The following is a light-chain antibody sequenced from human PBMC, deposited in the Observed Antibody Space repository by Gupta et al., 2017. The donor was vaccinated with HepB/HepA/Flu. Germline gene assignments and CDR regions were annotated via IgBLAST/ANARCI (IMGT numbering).Light chain of an antibody. Sequence: IQITQSPSSLSSSVGDRVSITCRASQVIYSNLAWFQQKAGKPPKSLIYAASSLQSGVPSKFTGNGSGTDFTLTISSLQPEDFATYYCQQYNSYPLTFGGGTKVEIK. CDR2: AAS. CDR3: QQYNSYPLT. CDR1: QVIYSN. V-gene: IGKV1-16*02. J-gene: IGKJ4*01.